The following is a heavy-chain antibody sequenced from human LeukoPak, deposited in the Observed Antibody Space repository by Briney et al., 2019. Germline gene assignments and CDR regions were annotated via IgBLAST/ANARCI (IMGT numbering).Heavy chain of an antibody. CDR2: ISAYNGNT. CDR1: GYTFTSYG. J-gene: IGHJ4*02. CDR3: ARSGSYYWGFVDYFDY. D-gene: IGHD1-26*01. Sequence: ASMKVSCKASGYTFTSYGISWVRQAPGQGLEWMGWISAYNGNTNYAQKLQGRVTMTTDTSTSTAYMELRSLRSDDTAVYYCARSGSYYWGFVDYFDYWGQGTLVTVSS. V-gene: IGHV1-18*01.